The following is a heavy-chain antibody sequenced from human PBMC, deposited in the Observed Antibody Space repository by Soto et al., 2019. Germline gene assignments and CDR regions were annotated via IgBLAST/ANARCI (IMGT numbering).Heavy chain of an antibody. CDR2: IIPILGIA. CDR3: ARDMGSGWYLDAFDI. J-gene: IGHJ3*02. CDR1: GGTFSSYT. V-gene: IGHV1-69*04. D-gene: IGHD6-19*01. Sequence: SVKVSCKASGGTFSSYTISWVRQAPGQGLEWMGRIIPILGIANYAQKFQGRVTITADKSTSTAYMELSSLRSEDTAVYYCARDMGSGWYLDAFDIWGQGTMVTVSS.